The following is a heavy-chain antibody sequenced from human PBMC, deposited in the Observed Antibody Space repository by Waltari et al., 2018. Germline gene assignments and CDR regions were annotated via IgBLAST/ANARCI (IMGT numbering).Heavy chain of an antibody. V-gene: IGHV4-38-2*02. Sequence: QVQLQESGPGLVKPSETLSLTCTVSGYSISSGYYWGWIRQPPGKGLEWIGSIYHSGSTYYNPSLKSRVTISADTSKNQFSLKLSSVTAADTAVYYCARDLWRFSSGTRGTAFDIWGQGTMVTVSS. J-gene: IGHJ3*02. CDR3: ARDLWRFSSGTRGTAFDI. D-gene: IGHD3-3*01. CDR1: GYSISSGYY. CDR2: IYHSGST.